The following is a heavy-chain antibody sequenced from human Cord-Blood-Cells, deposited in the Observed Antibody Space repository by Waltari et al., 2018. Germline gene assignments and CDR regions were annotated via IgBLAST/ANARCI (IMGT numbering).Heavy chain of an antibody. CDR3: ASYDFWSGPYPRGFDY. CDR1: GGSISSSSYY. D-gene: IGHD3-3*01. V-gene: IGHV4-39*01. J-gene: IGHJ4*02. Sequence: QLQLQESGPGLVKPSETLSLTCTVSGGSISSSSYYWGWIRQPPGKGLEWIGSIFYSGSTYYNPSLKSRVTISVDTSKNQFSLKLSSVTAADTAVYYCASYDFWSGPYPRGFDYWGQGTLVTVSS. CDR2: IFYSGST.